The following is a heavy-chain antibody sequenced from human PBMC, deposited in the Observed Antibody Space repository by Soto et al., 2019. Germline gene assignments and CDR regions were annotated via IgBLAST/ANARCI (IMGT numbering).Heavy chain of an antibody. CDR1: GGSISSGDYY. J-gene: IGHJ4*02. D-gene: IGHD2-21*02. V-gene: IGHV4-30-4*01. Sequence: ASETLSLTCTVSGGSISSGDYYWSWIRQPPGKGLEWIGYIYYSGSTYYNPSLKSRVTISVDTSKNQFSLKLSSVTAADTVVYYCGSGGDAPTNFDYWGQGTLVTVSS. CDR3: GSGGDAPTNFDY. CDR2: IYYSGST.